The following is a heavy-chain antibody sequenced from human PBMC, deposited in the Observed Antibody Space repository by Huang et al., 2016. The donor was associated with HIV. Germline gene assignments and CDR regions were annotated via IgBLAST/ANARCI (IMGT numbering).Heavy chain of an antibody. D-gene: IGHD2-2*01. CDR2: MNPNSGGT. V-gene: IGHV1-2*02. Sequence: QVQLVQSGAEVKKPGASVKVSCKASGYTFTGYYMHWVRQAPGQGLEWMGWMNPNSGGTNYAQKFQGRVTMTRDTSISTAYMELSRLRSDDTAVYYCAAGVVPAADYYYYYGMDVWGQGTTVTVSS. CDR1: GYTFTGYY. J-gene: IGHJ6*02. CDR3: AAGVVPAADYYYYYGMDV.